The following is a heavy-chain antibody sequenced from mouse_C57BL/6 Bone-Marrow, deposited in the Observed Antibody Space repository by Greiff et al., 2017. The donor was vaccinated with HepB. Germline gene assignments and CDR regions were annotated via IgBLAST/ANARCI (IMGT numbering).Heavy chain of an antibody. CDR3: ARPGEVWYFDV. CDR2: ISSGSSTI. V-gene: IGHV5-17*01. Sequence: EVKLVESGGGLVKPGGSLKLSCAASGFTFSDYGIHWVRQAPEKGLEWVAYISSGSSTIYYADTVKGRFTISRDNAKNTLFLQMTSLRSEDTAMYYCARPGEVWYFDVWGTGTTVTVSS. J-gene: IGHJ1*03. CDR1: GFTFSDYG.